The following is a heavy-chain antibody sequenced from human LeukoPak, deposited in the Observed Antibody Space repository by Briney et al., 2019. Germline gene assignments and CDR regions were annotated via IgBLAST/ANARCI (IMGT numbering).Heavy chain of an antibody. D-gene: IGHD3-3*01. V-gene: IGHV3-30*02. CDR3: ARDYDFWSGYYSPTRGYFGY. CDR2: IRYDGSNK. CDR1: GFTSSGSC. J-gene: IGHJ4*02. Sequence: GGSLRLSCAASGFTSSGSCMHWVRQAPGKGLEWVTFIRYDGSNKYYTDSVKGRFTISRDNSKNTLYLQMDSLRAEDTAVYYCARDYDFWSGYYSPTRGYFGYWGQGTLVTVSS.